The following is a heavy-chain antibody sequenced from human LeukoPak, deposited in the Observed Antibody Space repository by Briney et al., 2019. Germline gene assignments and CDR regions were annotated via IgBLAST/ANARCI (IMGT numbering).Heavy chain of an antibody. J-gene: IGHJ4*02. Sequence: GGTLRHSCVTSAFTFSVYKMNWGTEAPGHGLEWVSCISSSSNYIYYADSVKGRFTISRDNAKNSLYLQMNSLRAEDTAVYYCARDEGVSFDYWGQGTLVTVSS. CDR1: AFTFSVYK. CDR2: ISSSSNYI. V-gene: IGHV3-21*01. CDR3: ARDEGVSFDY.